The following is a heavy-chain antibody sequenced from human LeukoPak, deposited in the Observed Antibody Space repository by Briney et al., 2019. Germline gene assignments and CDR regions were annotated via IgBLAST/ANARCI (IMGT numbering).Heavy chain of an antibody. CDR1: GFTFSSYE. CDR3: ARDSSGNSILRYFDWLSTANWFDP. V-gene: IGHV3-48*03. J-gene: IGHJ5*02. CDR2: ISSSGSTI. D-gene: IGHD3-9*01. Sequence: GGSLRLSCAASGFTFSSYEMNWVRQAPGKGLEWVSYISSSGSTIYYADSVKGRFTISRDNAKNSLYLQMNSLRAEDTAVYYCARDSSGNSILRYFDWLSTANWFDPWGQGTLVTVSS.